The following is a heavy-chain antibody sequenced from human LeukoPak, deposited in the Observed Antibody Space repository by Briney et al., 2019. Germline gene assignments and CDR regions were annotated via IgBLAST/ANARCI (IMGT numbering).Heavy chain of an antibody. CDR1: GFIFSKAW. V-gene: IGHV3-15*01. CDR3: VIDNLDQSGWLGYFQH. Sequence: PGGSLRLSCATSGFIFSKAWMSWVRQAPGKGLEWVGRIKSETDGGTTDYAAPVKGRFTISRDDSKNTLYLQTNSLKTEDTAVYYCVIDNLDQSGWLGYFQHWGQGTLVTVSS. J-gene: IGHJ1*01. D-gene: IGHD6-19*01. CDR2: IKSETDGGTT.